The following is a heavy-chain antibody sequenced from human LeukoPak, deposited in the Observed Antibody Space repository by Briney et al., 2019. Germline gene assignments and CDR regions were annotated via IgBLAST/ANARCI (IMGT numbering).Heavy chain of an antibody. J-gene: IGHJ6*04. CDR2: ISYDGSNK. V-gene: IGHV3-30*04. CDR3: ARDLRDDYYYYYYGMDV. D-gene: IGHD3-16*01. Sequence: LPGGSLRLSCAASGFTFSSYAMHWVRQAPGKGLEWVAVISYDGSNKYYADSVKGRFTISRDNSKNTLYLQMNSLRAEDTAVYYCARDLRDDYYYYYYGMDVWGKGTTVTFSS. CDR1: GFTFSSYA.